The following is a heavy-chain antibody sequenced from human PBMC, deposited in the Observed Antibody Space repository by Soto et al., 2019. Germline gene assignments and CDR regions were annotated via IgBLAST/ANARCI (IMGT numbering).Heavy chain of an antibody. CDR1: GGSLSSYS. Sequence: QVHLQASGPGLVKPSATLSLTCTVAGGSLSSYSWSWIRQSPGGGLEWIGNVDYSGTSNHNPSLKPRVTMSARTSRYQFSSRLTSVTADDTAVDFCARERGGEGWAVDLWGRRTRIPVSS. V-gene: IGHV4-59*01. J-gene: IGHJ2*01. D-gene: IGHD3-10*01. CDR2: VDYSGTS. CDR3: ARERGGEGWAVDL.